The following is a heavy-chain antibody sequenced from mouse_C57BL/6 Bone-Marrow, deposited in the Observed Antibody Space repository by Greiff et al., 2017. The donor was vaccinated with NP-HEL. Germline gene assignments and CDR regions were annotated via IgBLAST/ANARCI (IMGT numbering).Heavy chain of an antibody. CDR3: AKKGWDSYWYFDV. CDR2: IWSGGST. J-gene: IGHJ1*03. V-gene: IGHV2-4*01. CDR1: GFSLTSYG. Sequence: VQLQQSGPGLVQPSQSLSITCTVSGFSLTSYGVHWVRQPPGKGLEWLGVIWSGGSTDSNAAFISRLSISKDNSKSQVFFKMNSLQADDTAIYYCAKKGWDSYWYFDVWGTGTTVTVSS. D-gene: IGHD4-1*01.